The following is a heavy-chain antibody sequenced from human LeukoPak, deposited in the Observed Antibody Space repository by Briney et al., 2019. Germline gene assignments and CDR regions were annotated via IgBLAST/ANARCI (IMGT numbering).Heavy chain of an antibody. Sequence: SQTLSLTCAISGDSVSSNTAAWNWVRQSPSRGLEWLGRTYYRCKWYYDYATSVSSRMAINPDTSKNLFSLQLNSVTPEDTAVYYCARDPGYYYAMDVWGQGTTVTVSS. CDR3: ARDPGYYYAMDV. J-gene: IGHJ6*02. V-gene: IGHV6-1*01. D-gene: IGHD2-15*01. CDR2: TYYRCKWYY. CDR1: GDSVSSNTAA.